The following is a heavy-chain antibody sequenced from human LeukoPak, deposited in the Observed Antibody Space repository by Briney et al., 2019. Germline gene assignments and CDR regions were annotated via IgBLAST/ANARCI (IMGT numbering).Heavy chain of an antibody. CDR1: GGTFSSYA. CDR2: IIPIFGTA. Sequence: ASVKVSCKASGGTFSSYAISWVRQAPGQGLEWMGGIIPIFGTANYAQKFQGRVTITADESTSTAYMELSSLRSEDTAVYYCARSGRDIVVVPAAMPFDYWGQGTLVTVSS. V-gene: IGHV1-69*13. CDR3: ARSGRDIVVVPAAMPFDY. D-gene: IGHD2-2*01. J-gene: IGHJ4*02.